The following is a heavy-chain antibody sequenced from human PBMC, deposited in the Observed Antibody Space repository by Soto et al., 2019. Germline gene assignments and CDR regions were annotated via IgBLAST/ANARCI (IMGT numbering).Heavy chain of an antibody. CDR2: IIPIFGTA. D-gene: IGHD2-2*01. J-gene: IGHJ6*02. CDR1: RGTFSSYA. CDR3: ARDPRRYCSSTSCYSIYYYYYGMDV. Sequence: SVKVSCKASRGTFSSYAISWARQAPGQGLEWMGGIIPIFGTANYAQKFQGRVTITADKSTSTAYMELSSLRSEDTAVYYCARDPRRYCSSTSCYSIYYYYYGMDVWGQGTTVTV. V-gene: IGHV1-69*06.